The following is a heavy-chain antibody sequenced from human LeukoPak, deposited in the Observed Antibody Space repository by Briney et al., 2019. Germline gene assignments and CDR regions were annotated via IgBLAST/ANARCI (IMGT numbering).Heavy chain of an antibody. V-gene: IGHV4-39*01. D-gene: IGHD1-26*01. Sequence: SETLSLTCTVSGVPITSRSYYWAWIRQSPGERLEWTGTINYSGNTYYNPSLKSRVTISADTSTNHLSLHLSSVTAADTALYFCARHDKWELPYYFDSWGRGTLVTVSS. CDR1: GVPITSRSYY. CDR3: ARHDKWELPYYFDS. J-gene: IGHJ4*02. CDR2: INYSGNT.